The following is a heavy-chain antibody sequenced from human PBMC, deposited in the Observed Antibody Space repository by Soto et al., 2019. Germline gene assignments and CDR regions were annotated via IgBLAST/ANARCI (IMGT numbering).Heavy chain of an antibody. J-gene: IGHJ4*02. CDR3: ASAVAVPADFDY. D-gene: IGHD2-2*01. CDR2: INAGNGNT. Sequence: QVQLVQSGAEEKKPGASVKVSCKASGYTFTGYAMHWVRQAPGQRLEWMGWINAGNGNTKYSQKFQGRFTITRETSASTADMELSSLRSEDTAVYYCASAVAVPADFDYWGQGTLVTVSS. V-gene: IGHV1-3*05. CDR1: GYTFTGYA.